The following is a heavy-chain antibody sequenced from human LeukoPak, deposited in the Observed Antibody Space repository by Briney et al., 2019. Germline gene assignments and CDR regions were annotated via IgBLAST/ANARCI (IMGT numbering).Heavy chain of an antibody. CDR2: IYYSGST. D-gene: IGHD2-2*01. CDR3: ARHPAAMLVIDY. J-gene: IGHJ4*02. Sequence: SETLSLTCTVSGGSVSSYYWSWIRQPPGKGLEWIGYIYYSGSTNYNPSLKSRVTISVDTSKNQFSLKLSSVTAADTAVYYCARHPAAMLVIDYWGQGTLVTVSS. CDR1: GGSVSSYY. V-gene: IGHV4-59*08.